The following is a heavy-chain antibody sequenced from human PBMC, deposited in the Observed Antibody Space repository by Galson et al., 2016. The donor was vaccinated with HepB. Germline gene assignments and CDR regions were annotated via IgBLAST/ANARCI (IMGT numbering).Heavy chain of an antibody. CDR3: ARALFRGYTFGNPPEAY. J-gene: IGHJ4*02. Sequence: SVKVSCKASGYTFTNYDLNRVRQAPGQGLEWMGWMNPNTGGTGYARAFQGRVTLTRTTSTSTAYMELSSLRSDDTAVYYCARALFRGYTFGNPPEAYWGQGTLVTVSP. D-gene: IGHD5-18*01. V-gene: IGHV1-8*01. CDR2: MNPNTGGT. CDR1: GYTFTNYD.